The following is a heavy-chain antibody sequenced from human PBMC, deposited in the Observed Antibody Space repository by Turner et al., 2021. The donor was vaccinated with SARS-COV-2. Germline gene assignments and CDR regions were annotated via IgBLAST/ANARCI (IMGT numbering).Heavy chain of an antibody. CDR3: ASRAANVNTWRYLDY. Sequence: EVQLVESGGGLVQPGGSLRLSCAASGFTFSSYWMSWVRQASGKGLEGVANIKEDGSEKHYVESMKGRFTISRDNAKNSLYLEMNSLRAEDTALYYCASRAANVNTWRYLDYWGQGTLVTVSS. D-gene: IGHD2-15*01. V-gene: IGHV3-7*01. CDR1: GFTFSSYW. CDR2: IKEDGSEK. J-gene: IGHJ4*02.